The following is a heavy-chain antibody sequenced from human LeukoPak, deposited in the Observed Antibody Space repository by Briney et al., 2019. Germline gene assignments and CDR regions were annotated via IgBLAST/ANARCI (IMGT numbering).Heavy chain of an antibody. CDR3: ARGRSNYYGMDV. V-gene: IGHV4-59*01. D-gene: IGHD1-26*01. J-gene: IGHJ6*02. Sequence: TSETLSLTCSVSDGSINSYYWNWIRRPPGKGLEWIGYIYYNGNTNYSPSLKSRVTMSVDTSKNLFSLKVSSVTAADTAVYYCARGRSNYYGMDVWGQGTTVTVSS. CDR2: IYYNGNT. CDR1: DGSINSYY.